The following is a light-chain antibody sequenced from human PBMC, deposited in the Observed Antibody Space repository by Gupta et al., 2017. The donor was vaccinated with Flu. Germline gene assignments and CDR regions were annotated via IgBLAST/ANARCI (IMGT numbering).Light chain of an antibody. Sequence: IYEVYKRPSGVSDRFSGSRSGNTASLTISGLQTEDEAHYYCCSYAGSRIFALFGGGTKVTVL. CDR2: EVY. J-gene: IGLJ2*01. V-gene: IGLV2-23*02. CDR3: CSYAGSRIFAL.